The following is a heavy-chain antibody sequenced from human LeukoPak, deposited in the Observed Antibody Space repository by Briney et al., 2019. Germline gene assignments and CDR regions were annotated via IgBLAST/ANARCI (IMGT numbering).Heavy chain of an antibody. Sequence: SETLSLTCTVSGGSISSGSYYWSWIRQPAGKGLEWIGRIYTSGSTNYNPSLKSRVTISVDTSKNQFSLKLSSVTAADTAVYYCARAVVTPGNLDYWGQGTLVTVSS. CDR3: ARAVVTPGNLDY. CDR2: IYTSGST. V-gene: IGHV4-61*02. CDR1: GGSISSGSYY. D-gene: IGHD4-23*01. J-gene: IGHJ4*02.